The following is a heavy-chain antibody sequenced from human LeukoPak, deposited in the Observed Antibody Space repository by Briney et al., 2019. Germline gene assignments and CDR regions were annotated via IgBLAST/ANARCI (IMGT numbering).Heavy chain of an antibody. CDR2: INNDGGRT. J-gene: IGHJ4*02. V-gene: IGHV3-74*01. D-gene: IGHD6-13*01. CDR3: ARVGYSSSWYIDY. CDR1: GFTFSSYW. Sequence: GGSLRLSCPASGFTFSSYWMHWARQAPGKGLVWVSRINNDGGRTSCADSVKGRFTISTDNAKNTLYQQRNRLTAEGTALTYCARVGYSSSWYIDYWGQGTPVTVSS.